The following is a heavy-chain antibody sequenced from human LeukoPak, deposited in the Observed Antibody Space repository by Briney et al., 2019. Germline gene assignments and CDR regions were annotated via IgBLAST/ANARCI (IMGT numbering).Heavy chain of an antibody. CDR3: ARDQYSSGWYGDGVNWFDP. Sequence: GGSLRLSCAASVFTFGDTWMNWVRQVPGQGLEWVANIKQDGSEKYYVDSVKGRFTISRDNAKNSLYLQMNSLRAEDTAVYYCARDQYSSGWYGDGVNWFDPWGQGTLVTVSS. J-gene: IGHJ5*02. D-gene: IGHD6-19*01. CDR2: IKQDGSEK. CDR1: VFTFGDTW. V-gene: IGHV3-7*03.